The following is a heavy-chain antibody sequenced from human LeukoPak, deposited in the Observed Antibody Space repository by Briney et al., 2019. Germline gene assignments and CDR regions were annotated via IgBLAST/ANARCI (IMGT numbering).Heavy chain of an antibody. CDR1: GGSINSGGYY. V-gene: IGHV4-31*03. D-gene: IGHD4-11*01. CDR3: TVGPHHYFDS. CDR2: ISYSGST. J-gene: IGHJ4*02. Sequence: SETLSLTCTVSGGSINSGGYYWSWIRQHPGRGLEWTGYISYSGSTYYNPSLKSRVTISLDTSKNQFSLRLSSVSAADTAVYFCTVGPHHYFDSWGQGTLVTVSS.